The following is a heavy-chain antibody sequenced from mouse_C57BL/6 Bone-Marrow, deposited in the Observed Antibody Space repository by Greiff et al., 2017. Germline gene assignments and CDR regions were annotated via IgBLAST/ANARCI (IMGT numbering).Heavy chain of an antibody. J-gene: IGHJ3*01. CDR1: GYTFTSYW. D-gene: IGHD3-1*01. V-gene: IGHV1-59*01. Sequence: VQLQQPGAGLVRPGTSVKLSCKASGYTFTSYWMHWVKQRPGQGLEWIGVIDPSDSYTNYNQKFKGKATLTVDTSSSSAYMQLSSLTSEDSAVYYCARSGYPAWFAYWGQGTLVTVSA. CDR2: IDPSDSYT. CDR3: ARSGYPAWFAY.